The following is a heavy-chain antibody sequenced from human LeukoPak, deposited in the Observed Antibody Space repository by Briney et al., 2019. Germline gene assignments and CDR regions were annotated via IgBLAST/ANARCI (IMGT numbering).Heavy chain of an antibody. Sequence: SETLSLTCTVSGYSISSGYYWGWIRQPPGKGLEWIGSGSTYYNPSLKSRVTISVDTSKNQFSLKLSSVTAADTAVYYCASNMELAGYFDYWGQGTLVTVSS. V-gene: IGHV4-38-2*02. CDR1: GYSISSGYY. J-gene: IGHJ4*02. CDR2: SGST. CDR3: ASNMELAGYFDY. D-gene: IGHD1-1*01.